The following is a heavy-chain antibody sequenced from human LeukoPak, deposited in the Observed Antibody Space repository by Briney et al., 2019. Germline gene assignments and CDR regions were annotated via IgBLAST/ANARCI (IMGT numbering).Heavy chain of an antibody. Sequence: PSETLSLTCTVSGGSISSSSYYWGWIRQPPGKGLEWIGSIYYSGSTYYNPSLKSRVTISVDTSKNQFSLKLSSVTAADTAVYYCARVVWRSSSWYYYYYYMDVWGKGTTVTVSS. V-gene: IGHV4-39*07. CDR2: IYYSGST. D-gene: IGHD6-13*01. J-gene: IGHJ6*03. CDR1: GGSISSSSYY. CDR3: ARVVWRSSSWYYYYYYMDV.